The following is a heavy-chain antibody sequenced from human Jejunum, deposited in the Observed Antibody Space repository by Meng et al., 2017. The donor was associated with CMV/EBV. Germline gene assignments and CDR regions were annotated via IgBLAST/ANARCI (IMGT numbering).Heavy chain of an antibody. CDR2: LWYDGSRK. V-gene: IGHV3-33*01. Sequence: GFPLHGYGLRWVRQFPGKGLEWVAVLWYDGSRKYFADSVQGRFSISRDDSKNTVYLQMNSLRAEDTAVYYCARDNDGSSHYSQFDYWGQGTLVTVSS. D-gene: IGHD3-22*01. CDR3: ARDNDGSSHYSQFDY. CDR1: GFPLHGYG. J-gene: IGHJ4*02.